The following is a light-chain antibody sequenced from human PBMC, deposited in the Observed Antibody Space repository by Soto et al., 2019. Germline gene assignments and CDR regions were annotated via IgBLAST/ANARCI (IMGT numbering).Light chain of an antibody. J-gene: IGLJ2*01. V-gene: IGLV1-51*02. Sequence: QSVLTQPPSVSAAPGQKVTISCSGSSSNIGIDYVSWYQQLPGTAPKLLIYEDNKRPSGIPDRFSGSKSGTSAILDITGLQTGDEADYYCGAWDTSLSGGIFGGGTKVTVL. CDR2: EDN. CDR3: GAWDTSLSGGI. CDR1: SSNIGIDY.